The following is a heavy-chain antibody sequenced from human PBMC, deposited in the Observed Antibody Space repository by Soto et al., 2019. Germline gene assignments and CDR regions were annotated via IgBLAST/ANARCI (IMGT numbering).Heavy chain of an antibody. CDR3: AKGPHYYGSGSQYGMDV. V-gene: IGHV3-23*01. J-gene: IGHJ6*02. Sequence: GGSLRLSCAASGFTVSSNYMSWVRQAPGKGLEWVSVISGSGGSTYYADSVKGRFTISRYNSKNMLYLQMNSLRAEDTAVYYCAKGPHYYGSGSQYGMDVWGQGTTVTVSS. D-gene: IGHD3-10*01. CDR1: GFTVSSNY. CDR2: ISGSGGST.